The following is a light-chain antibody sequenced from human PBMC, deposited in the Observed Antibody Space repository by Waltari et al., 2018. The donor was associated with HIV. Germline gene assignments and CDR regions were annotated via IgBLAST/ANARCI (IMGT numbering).Light chain of an antibody. CDR2: KDS. V-gene: IGLV3-25*03. CDR1: ALPKQY. Sequence: SYELTQPPSVSVSPGQPARITCSGDALPKQYAYWYQQRPGQAPVAVIYKDSERPSGIPERVSGSSSGTTVTLTISGVQAEDEADYYCQSADSSGTWVFGGGTKLTVL. CDR3: QSADSSGTWV. J-gene: IGLJ3*02.